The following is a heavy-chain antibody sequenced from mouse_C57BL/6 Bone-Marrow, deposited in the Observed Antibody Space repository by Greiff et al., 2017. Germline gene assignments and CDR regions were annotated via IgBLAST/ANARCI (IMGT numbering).Heavy chain of an antibody. Sequence: EVMLVESGGDLVKPGGSLKLSCAASGFTFSSYGMSWVRQTPDKRLEWVATISSGGSYTYYPDSVKGRFTISRDNAKNTLYLQMSSLKSEDTAMYYCARQRGLLRAWFAYWGQGTLVTVSA. CDR2: ISSGGSYT. V-gene: IGHV5-6*02. D-gene: IGHD1-1*01. CDR3: ARQRGLLRAWFAY. J-gene: IGHJ3*01. CDR1: GFTFSSYG.